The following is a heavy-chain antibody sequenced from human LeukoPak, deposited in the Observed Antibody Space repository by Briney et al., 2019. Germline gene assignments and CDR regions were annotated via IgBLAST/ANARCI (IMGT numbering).Heavy chain of an antibody. D-gene: IGHD4-17*01. V-gene: IGHV4-34*01. CDR2: INHSGIT. J-gene: IGHJ5*02. CDR3: AREAVTTSRWFDP. CDR1: GGTFRDYY. Sequence: SETLSLTCVVYGGTFRDYYWTWIRQPPGKGLKWIGEINHSGITNYNPSLKSRVTISVDTSKSQFSLKLTSVTAADTAVYYCAREAVTTSRWFDPWGQGTLVTVSS.